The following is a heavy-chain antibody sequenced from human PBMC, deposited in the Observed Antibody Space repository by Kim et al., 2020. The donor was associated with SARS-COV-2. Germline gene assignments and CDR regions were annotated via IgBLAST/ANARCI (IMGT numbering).Heavy chain of an antibody. J-gene: IGHJ6*02. CDR2: ISSSGSTI. CDR1: GFTFSSYE. D-gene: IGHD3-10*01. Sequence: GGSLRLSCAASGFTFSSYEMNWVRQAPGKGLEWVSYISSSGSTIYYADSVKGRFTISRDNAKNSLYLQMNSLRAEDTAVYYCAGRGGTMVRGVIITYYYYGMDVWGQGTTVTVSS. V-gene: IGHV3-48*03. CDR3: AGRGGTMVRGVIITYYYYGMDV.